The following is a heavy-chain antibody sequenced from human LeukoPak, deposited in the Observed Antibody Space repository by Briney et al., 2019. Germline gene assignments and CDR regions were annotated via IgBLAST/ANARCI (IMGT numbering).Heavy chain of an antibody. CDR1: GVSISSYY. CDR3: ARVYYDSSGYLGYFDY. D-gene: IGHD3-22*01. J-gene: IGHJ4*02. V-gene: IGHV4-59*06. CDR2: IYYSGST. Sequence: SETLSLTCTVSGVSISSYYWSWIRQHPGKGLEWIGYIYYSGSTYYNPSLKSRVTISVDTSKNQFSLKLSSVTAADTAVYYCARVYYDSSGYLGYFDYWGQGTLVTVSS.